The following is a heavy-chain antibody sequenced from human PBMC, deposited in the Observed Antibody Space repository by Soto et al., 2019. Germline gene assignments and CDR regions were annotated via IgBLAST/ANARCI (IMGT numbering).Heavy chain of an antibody. J-gene: IGHJ6*02. CDR2: IYYSGST. CDR1: GGSIISGGYY. CDR3: ARVPFYYGSGSYSPIKNYYYYYGMDV. D-gene: IGHD3-10*01. V-gene: IGHV4-31*03. Sequence: PSEPQSLPCTVSGGSIISGGYYWSWIRQHPGKGLEWIGYIYYSGSTYYNPSLKSRVTISVDTSKNQFSLKLSSVTAADTAVYYCARVPFYYGSGSYSPIKNYYYYYGMDVWGQGTTVTVSS.